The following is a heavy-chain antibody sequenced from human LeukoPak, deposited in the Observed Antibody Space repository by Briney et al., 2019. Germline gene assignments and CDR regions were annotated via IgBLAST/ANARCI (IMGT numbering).Heavy chain of an antibody. Sequence: GGSLRLSCAASGFTFSGSAMHWVRQASGKGLEGVGRITSKANTYATAYAASVKGRFTISRDDSKNTAYLQMNSLKTEDTAVYYCARSTGDSARNWFDPWGHGTLVTVSS. D-gene: IGHD2-21*02. J-gene: IGHJ5*02. CDR1: GFTFSGSA. CDR2: ITSKANTYAT. V-gene: IGHV3-73*01. CDR3: ARSTGDSARNWFDP.